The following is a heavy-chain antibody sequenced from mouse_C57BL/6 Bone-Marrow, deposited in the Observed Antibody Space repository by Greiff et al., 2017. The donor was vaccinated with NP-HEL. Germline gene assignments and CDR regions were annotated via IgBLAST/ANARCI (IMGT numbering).Heavy chain of an antibody. D-gene: IGHD1-1*01. Sequence: EVKLMESGPELVKPGASVKISCKASGYSFTDYNMNWVKQSNGKSLEWIGVINPNYGTTSYNQKFKGKATLTVDQSSSTAYMQLNSLTSEDSAVYYCARGGTYYGSTSFDYWGQGTTLTVSS. CDR1: GYSFTDYN. CDR2: INPNYGTT. CDR3: ARGGTYYGSTSFDY. V-gene: IGHV1-39*01. J-gene: IGHJ2*01.